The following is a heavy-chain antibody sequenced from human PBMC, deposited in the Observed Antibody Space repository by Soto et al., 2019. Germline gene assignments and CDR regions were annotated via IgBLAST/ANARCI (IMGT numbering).Heavy chain of an antibody. Sequence: QVTLKESGPVLVKPTEPLTLTCTVSGFSLSNARMGVSWIRQPPGKALEWLAHIFSNDEKSYSTSPKSRLTSSKDTSNSQAVLTMTNMDPVDTATYYCALVVITTYYYYGMDVWGQGTTVTVSS. D-gene: IGHD3-22*01. V-gene: IGHV2-26*01. J-gene: IGHJ6*02. CDR1: GFSLSNARMG. CDR3: ALVVITTYYYYGMDV. CDR2: IFSNDEK.